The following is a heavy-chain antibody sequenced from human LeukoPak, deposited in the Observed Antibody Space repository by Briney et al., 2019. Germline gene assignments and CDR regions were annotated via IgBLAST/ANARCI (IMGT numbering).Heavy chain of an antibody. Sequence: GGSLRLSCTASGFTFSSYWMSWVRQAPGKGLEWAANIKQDGGEKYYVDSVKGRFTISRDNAKNSLYLQMNSLRAEDTAVYYCARLGARQVLDYWGQGTLVTVSS. CDR1: GFTFSSYW. CDR2: IKQDGGEK. V-gene: IGHV3-7*01. J-gene: IGHJ4*02. D-gene: IGHD4-17*01. CDR3: ARLGARQVLDY.